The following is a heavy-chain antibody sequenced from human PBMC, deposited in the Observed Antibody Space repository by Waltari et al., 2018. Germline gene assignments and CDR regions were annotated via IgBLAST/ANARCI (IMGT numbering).Heavy chain of an antibody. CDR1: GYTLSQVW. CDR3: SVSLNS. Sequence: EVQLVESGAGLVQPGGSLRHACAAYGYTLSQVWMDWVLQAPGHGLGWVANIKEDGSERHYIDSVKGRFTISRDNAKNLFYLEMNSLRAGDTAVYYCSVSLNSWGQGTLVTVSS. V-gene: IGHV3-7*01. J-gene: IGHJ4*02. CDR2: IKEDGSER.